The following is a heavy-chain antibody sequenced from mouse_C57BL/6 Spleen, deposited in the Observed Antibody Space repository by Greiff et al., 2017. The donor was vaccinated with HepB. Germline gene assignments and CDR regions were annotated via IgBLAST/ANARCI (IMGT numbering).Heavy chain of an antibody. V-gene: IGHV1-80*01. D-gene: IGHD3-1*01. CDR1: GYAFSSYW. J-gene: IGHJ3*01. Sequence: VQLQESGAELVKPGASVEISCKASGYAFSSYWMNWVKQRPGKGLEWIGQIYPGDGDTNYNGKFKGKATLTADKSSSTAYMQLSSLTSEDSAVYFCARSDSAWFAYWGQGTLVTVSA. CDR3: ARSDSAWFAY. CDR2: IYPGDGDT.